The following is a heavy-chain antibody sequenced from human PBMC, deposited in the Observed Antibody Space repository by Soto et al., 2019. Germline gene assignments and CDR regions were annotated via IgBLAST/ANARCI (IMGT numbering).Heavy chain of an antibody. Sequence: PSETLSLTCTVSGDSVTNSNYYWGWFRQPPGKGLEWIASIYYIGSTYYNPSLKSRVTIPVDTSNNQFSLNLNSVTASDTAVYYCAGRNSLASVSLNFRELSNYKWIDPWGPGTLLTVSS. V-gene: IGHV4-39*01. J-gene: IGHJ5*02. CDR1: GDSVTNSNYY. CDR3: AGRNSLASVSLNFRELSNYKWIDP. D-gene: IGHD3-16*02. CDR2: IYYIGST.